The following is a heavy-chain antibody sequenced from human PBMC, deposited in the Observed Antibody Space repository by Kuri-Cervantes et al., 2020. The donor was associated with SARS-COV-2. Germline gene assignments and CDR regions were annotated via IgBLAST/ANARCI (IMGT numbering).Heavy chain of an antibody. D-gene: IGHD3-22*01. Sequence: GGSLRLSCAASGFTFSGHWIHWVRQAPGKGLVWVSRINPDRSYTNNADSVKGRFTLSRDNAKNTLYLQMNSLRAEDTAVYYCAKSASSGYYHIDYWGQGTLVTVSS. CDR1: GFTFSGHW. J-gene: IGHJ4*02. CDR3: AKSASSGYYHIDY. CDR2: INPDRSYT. V-gene: IGHV3-74*01.